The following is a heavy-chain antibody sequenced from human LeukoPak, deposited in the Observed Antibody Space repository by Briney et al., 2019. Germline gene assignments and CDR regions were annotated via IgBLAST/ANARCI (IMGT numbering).Heavy chain of an antibody. V-gene: IGHV1-2*02. J-gene: IGHJ4*02. CDR1: GYTFTDYY. D-gene: IGHD5-18*01. Sequence: GASVKVSCKASGYTFTDYYIHWVRQAPGQGLEWMGWINPNSGGTNYAQKFQGRVTMTRDTSISTAYMELSRLRSDDTAVYYCARAMVYFDYWGQGTLVTVSS. CDR2: INPNSGGT. CDR3: ARAMVYFDY.